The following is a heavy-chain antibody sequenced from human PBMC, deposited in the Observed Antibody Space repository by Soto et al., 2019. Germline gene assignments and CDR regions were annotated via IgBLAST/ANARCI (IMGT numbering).Heavy chain of an antibody. CDR1: GLTFSGYW. CDR3: ARDTPHNWLDP. Sequence: EVQLVESGGGLVQPGGSLRLSCAASGLTFSGYWMHWGRQAPGKGLVWVSRIDTDGRVTHYADSVEGRFTISRDDAKNTMYLQMNSMRAEDGAGYYCARDTPHNWLDPWGQGILVTVSS. CDR2: IDTDGRVT. J-gene: IGHJ5*02. V-gene: IGHV3-74*01.